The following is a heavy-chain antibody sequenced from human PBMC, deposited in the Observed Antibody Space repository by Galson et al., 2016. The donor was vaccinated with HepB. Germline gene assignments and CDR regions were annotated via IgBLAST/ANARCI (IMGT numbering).Heavy chain of an antibody. CDR1: GFTFSSYG. CDR3: AKDRIPFITGFGLPDY. V-gene: IGHV3-30*18. J-gene: IGHJ4*02. CDR2: ISYDGSNK. Sequence: SLRLSCAASGFTFSSYGMHWVRQAPGKGLEWVAVISYDGSNKYYADSVKSRFTISRDNSKNTLYLQMNSLRAEDTAVYYCAKDRIPFITGFGLPDYWGQGTLVTVSS. D-gene: IGHD1-20*01.